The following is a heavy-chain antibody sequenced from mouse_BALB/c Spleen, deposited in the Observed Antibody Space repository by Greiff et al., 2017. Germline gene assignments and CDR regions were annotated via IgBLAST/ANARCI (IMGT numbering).Heavy chain of an antibody. J-gene: IGHJ4*01. D-gene: IGHD2-1*01. V-gene: IGHV14-3*02. Sequence: EVQLVESGAELVKPGASVKLSCTASGFNIKDTYMHWVKQRPEQGLEWIGRIDPANGNTKYDPKFQGKATITADTSSNTAYLQLSSLTSEDTAVYYCAMRGPDLLMDYWGQGTSVTVSS. CDR1: GFNIKDTY. CDR3: AMRGPDLLMDY. CDR2: IDPANGNT.